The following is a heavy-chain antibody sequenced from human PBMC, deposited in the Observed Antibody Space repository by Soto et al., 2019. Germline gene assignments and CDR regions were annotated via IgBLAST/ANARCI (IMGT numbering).Heavy chain of an antibody. CDR2: IYYSGST. CDR1: GGSISSGGYY. J-gene: IGHJ3*02. CDR3: ARGAYYYDSSGYYANAFDI. Sequence: QVQLQESGPGLVKPSQTLSLTCTVSGGSISSGGYYWSWIRQHPGKGLEWIGYIYYSGSTYYNPSLKSRVTISVDTSKNQFSLKLSSVTAADTAVYYCARGAYYYDSSGYYANAFDIWGPGTMVTVSS. V-gene: IGHV4-31*03. D-gene: IGHD3-22*01.